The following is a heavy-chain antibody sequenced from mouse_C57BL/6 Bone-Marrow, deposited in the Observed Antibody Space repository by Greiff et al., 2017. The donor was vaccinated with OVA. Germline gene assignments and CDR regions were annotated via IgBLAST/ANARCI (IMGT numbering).Heavy chain of an antibody. CDR2: ISDGGSYT. Sequence: EVQVVESGGGLVKPGGSLKLSCAASGFTFSSYAMSWVRQTPEKRLEWVATISDGGSYTYYPDNVKGRFTISRDNAKNNLYLQMSHLKSEDTAMYYCARDKLGGAYWGQGTLVTVSA. CDR1: GFTFSSYA. V-gene: IGHV5-4*01. J-gene: IGHJ3*01. D-gene: IGHD4-1*01. CDR3: ARDKLGGAY.